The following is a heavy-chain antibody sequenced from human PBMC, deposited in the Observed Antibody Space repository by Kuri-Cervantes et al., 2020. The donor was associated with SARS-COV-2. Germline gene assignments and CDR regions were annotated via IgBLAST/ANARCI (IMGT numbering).Heavy chain of an antibody. CDR3: ARGPGNWGGFDY. Sequence: GSLRLSCTVSGGSISSYYWSWIRQPPGKGLEWIGEINHSGSTNYNPSLKSRVTISVDTSKNQFSLKLSSVTAADTAVYYCARGPGNWGGFDYWGQGTLVTVSS. V-gene: IGHV4-34*01. D-gene: IGHD7-27*01. CDR1: GGSISSYY. J-gene: IGHJ4*02. CDR2: INHSGST.